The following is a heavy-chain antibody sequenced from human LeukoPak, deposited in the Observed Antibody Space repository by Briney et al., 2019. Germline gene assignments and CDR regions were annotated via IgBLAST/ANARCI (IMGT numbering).Heavy chain of an antibody. V-gene: IGHV4-61*02. CDR3: ARSESSGWRDWFDP. CDR2: IYTSGST. Sequence: SETLSLTCTVSGGSISSGSYYWSWIRQPAGKGLEWIGRIYTSGSTNYNPSLKSRVTISVDTSKNQFSLTLSPVTAADTAVYYCARSESSGWRDWFDPWGQGTLVTVSS. J-gene: IGHJ5*02. CDR1: GGSISSGSYY. D-gene: IGHD6-19*01.